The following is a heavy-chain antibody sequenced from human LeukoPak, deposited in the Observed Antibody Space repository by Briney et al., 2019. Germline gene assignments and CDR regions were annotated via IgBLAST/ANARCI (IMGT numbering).Heavy chain of an antibody. CDR3: ARSVVRGVIALDY. D-gene: IGHD3-10*01. J-gene: IGHJ4*02. CDR1: GFTFSSYD. V-gene: IGHV3-48*03. Sequence: PGGSLRLSCAAPGFTFSSYDMNWVRQAPGKGLEWVSYFSSSGTAIYYADSVKGRFTMSRDSAKNSLYLQMNSLRDEDTAVYYCARSVVRGVIALDYWGQGTLVTVSS. CDR2: FSSSGTAI.